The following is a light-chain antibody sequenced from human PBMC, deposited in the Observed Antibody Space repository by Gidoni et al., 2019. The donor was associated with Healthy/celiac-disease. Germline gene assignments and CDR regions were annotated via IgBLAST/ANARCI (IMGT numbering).Light chain of an antibody. V-gene: IGKV4-1*01. CDR3: QQYYISPLT. CDR1: QSVLYSSNSNNY. J-gene: IGKJ4*01. Sequence: DIVMPQSPDSLAVSLGERATINCKSSQSVLYSSNSNNYLAWYQQKSGQPPKLLIYWASTRESGVPDRFSGSGSGTDFTLTISSLQAEDVAVYYCQQYYISPLTFGGGTKVEIK. CDR2: WAS.